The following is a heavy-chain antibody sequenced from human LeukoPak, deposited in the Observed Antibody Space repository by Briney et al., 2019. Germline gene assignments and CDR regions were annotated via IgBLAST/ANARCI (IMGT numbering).Heavy chain of an antibody. J-gene: IGHJ4*02. Sequence: GGSLRLSCAASGFTFSSYEMNWVRQAPGKGLEWVSYISSSGTTIHYADSVRGRFIISRDNAKNSLYLQMNSLGGDDTAIYYCARGDVIVGATDGPDYWGQGALVTVSS. CDR2: ISSSGTTI. V-gene: IGHV3-48*03. CDR3: ARGDVIVGATDGPDY. D-gene: IGHD1-26*01. CDR1: GFTFSSYE.